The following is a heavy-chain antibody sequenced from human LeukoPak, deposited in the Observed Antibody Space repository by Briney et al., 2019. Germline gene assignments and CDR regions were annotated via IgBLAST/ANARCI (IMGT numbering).Heavy chain of an antibody. V-gene: IGHV2-5*02. CDR1: GFSLSTSGVG. CDR3: ARMQPQQLVHAD. CDR2: IYWDDDR. D-gene: IGHD6-13*01. Sequence: SGPTLVKPTQTLTLTCTFSGFSLSTSGVGVGWIRQPPGKALECLGIIYWDDDRRYSPSLRSRLTITMDTSKNQVVLTMTNMDPVDTATYYCARMQPQQLVHADWGQGTLVTVSS. J-gene: IGHJ4*02.